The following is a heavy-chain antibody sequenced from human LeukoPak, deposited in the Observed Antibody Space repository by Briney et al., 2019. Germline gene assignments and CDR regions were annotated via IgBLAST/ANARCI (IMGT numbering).Heavy chain of an antibody. J-gene: IGHJ5*02. CDR3: ARHVKLNNWFDP. CDR2: IYYSGST. V-gene: IGHV4-59*08. Sequence: SETLSLTCTVSGGSISSYYWSWIRQPPGKGLEWIGYIYYSGSTNYNPSLKSRVTISVATSKNQFSLKLSSVTAADTAVYYCARHVKLNNWFDPWGQGTLVTVSS. CDR1: GGSISSYY. D-gene: IGHD1-1*01.